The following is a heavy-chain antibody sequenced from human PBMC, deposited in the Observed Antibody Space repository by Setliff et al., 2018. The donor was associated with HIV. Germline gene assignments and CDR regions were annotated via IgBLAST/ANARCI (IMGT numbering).Heavy chain of an antibody. CDR1: GFTVSRNY. D-gene: IGHD3-22*01. J-gene: IGHJ4*02. CDR2: IYTGGST. CDR3: ATRGRAYYYDSSGYFDY. V-gene: IGHV3-66*02. Sequence: GSLRLSCAASGFTVSRNYMSWVRQAPGKGLEWVSVIYTGGSTSYADSVKGRFTISRDNSKNALYLQMNSLRVEDTAVYFCATRGRAYYYDSSGYFDYWGQGALVTVSS.